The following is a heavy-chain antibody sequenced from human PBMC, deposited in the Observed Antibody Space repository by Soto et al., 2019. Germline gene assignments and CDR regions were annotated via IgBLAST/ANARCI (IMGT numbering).Heavy chain of an antibody. V-gene: IGHV2-5*01. CDR1: GFSLTTGVG. Sequence: ITLEESGPTLVKPTETLTLTCTFSGFSLTTGVGVGWVRQPPGKALEWLALVYWYDDKHYTPSLMSRLTITKDISKGQVVLTMTNMDHVDTATYYCATLTADFWGPGTLVTVSS. J-gene: IGHJ4*02. CDR2: VYWYDDK. CDR3: ATLTADF.